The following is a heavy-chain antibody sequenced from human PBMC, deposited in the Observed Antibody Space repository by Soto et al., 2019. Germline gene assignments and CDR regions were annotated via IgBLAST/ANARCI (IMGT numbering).Heavy chain of an antibody. CDR1: GFTVSSEY. D-gene: IGHD2-15*01. Sequence: GGSLRLSCAASGFTVSSEYMTWVRQAPGKGLEWVSLIQSGGTTYYADSVKGRFTISRDTSENTLHLQMDSLRVEDTAVYYCARDDVFFDGGRCYGIPLYFRGRRTTVTVS. V-gene: IGHV3-66*01. CDR3: ARDDVFFDGGRCYGIPLYF. J-gene: IGHJ6*03. CDR2: IQSGGTT.